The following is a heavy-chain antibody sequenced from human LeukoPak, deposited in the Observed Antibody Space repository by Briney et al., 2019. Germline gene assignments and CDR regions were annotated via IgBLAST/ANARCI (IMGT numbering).Heavy chain of an antibody. J-gene: IGHJ4*02. Sequence: SETLSLTCTVSGGSISSSSYYWGWIRQPPGKGLEWIGSIYYSGSTYYNPSLKSRVTISVGTSKNQFSLKLSSVTAADTAVYYCARRIIGPFDYWGQGTLVTVSS. CDR1: GGSISSSSYY. V-gene: IGHV4-39*01. D-gene: IGHD3-10*01. CDR2: IYYSGST. CDR3: ARRIIGPFDY.